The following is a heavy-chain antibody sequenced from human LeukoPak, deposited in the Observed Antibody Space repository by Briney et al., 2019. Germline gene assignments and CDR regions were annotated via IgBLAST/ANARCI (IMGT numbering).Heavy chain of an antibody. J-gene: IGHJ4*02. CDR2: ISSSGSTI. CDR3: ARKSNGYYSGINDY. D-gene: IGHD3-22*01. CDR1: GFTFSSYE. Sequence: HTGGSLRLSCAASGFTFSSYEMNWVRQAPGKGLEWVSYISSSGSTIYYADSVKGRFTISRDNAKNSLYLQMNSLRAEDTAVYYCARKSNGYYSGINDYWGQGTLVTVSS. V-gene: IGHV3-48*03.